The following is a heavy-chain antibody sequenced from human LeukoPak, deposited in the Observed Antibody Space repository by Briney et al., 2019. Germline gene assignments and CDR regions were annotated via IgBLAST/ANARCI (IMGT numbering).Heavy chain of an antibody. Sequence: GGSLRLSCAASRFTFSDYYMSWIRQTPGKGLEWISYISGTGDDIYHADSVKGRFSISRDNAKNSLYLQMNSLRAEDTAVYYCARDCSGGSCYSRGDAFDIWGQGTMVTVSS. CDR1: RFTFSDYY. CDR3: ARDCSGGSCYSRGDAFDI. J-gene: IGHJ3*02. D-gene: IGHD2-15*01. CDR2: ISGTGDDI. V-gene: IGHV3-11*04.